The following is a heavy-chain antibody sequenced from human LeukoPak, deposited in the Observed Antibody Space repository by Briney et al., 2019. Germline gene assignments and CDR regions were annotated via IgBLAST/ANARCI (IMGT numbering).Heavy chain of an antibody. J-gene: IGHJ4*02. CDR3: ARVLAGHFGGFYFDY. CDR1: GYTFTSYG. Sequence: ASVKVSCKASGYTFTSYGISWVRQAPGQGLEWMGWISAYNGNTNYAQKLQGRVTMTTDTSTSTAYMELRSLRSDDTAVYYCARVLAGHFGGFYFDYWGQGTLVTVSS. CDR2: ISAYNGNT. D-gene: IGHD2-21*01. V-gene: IGHV1-18*01.